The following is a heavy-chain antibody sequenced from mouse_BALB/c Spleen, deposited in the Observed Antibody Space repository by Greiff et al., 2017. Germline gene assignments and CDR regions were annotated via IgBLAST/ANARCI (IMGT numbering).Heavy chain of an antibody. CDR3: AIYGNFHYYAMDY. D-gene: IGHD2-1*01. CDR2: ISYDGSN. V-gene: IGHV3-6*02. Sequence: EVKLMESGPGLVKPSQSLSLTCSVTGYSITSGYYWNWIRQFPGNKLEWMGYISYDGSNNYNPSLKNRISITRDTSKNQFFLKLNSVTTEDTATYYCAIYGNFHYYAMDYWGQGTSVTVSS. J-gene: IGHJ4*01. CDR1: GYSITSGYY.